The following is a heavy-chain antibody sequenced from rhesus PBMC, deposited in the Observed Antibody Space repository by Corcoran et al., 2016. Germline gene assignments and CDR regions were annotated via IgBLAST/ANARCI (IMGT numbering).Heavy chain of an antibody. J-gene: IGHJ6*01. D-gene: IGHD3-28*01. Sequence: EVQLVEFGGGLVQPGGSLRLSCAASGFTFCIYGLIWARQAPRRGLELFSSISNGVSHLYYADSVKGRFTISRDAAKNSLSLQMNSLRADDTAVYYCAGGDYGLGYYWWCHGLDSWGQGVVVTVSS. CDR1: GFTFCIYG. CDR3: AGGDYGLGYYWWCHGLDS. V-gene: IGHV3S16*01. CDR2: ISNGVSHL.